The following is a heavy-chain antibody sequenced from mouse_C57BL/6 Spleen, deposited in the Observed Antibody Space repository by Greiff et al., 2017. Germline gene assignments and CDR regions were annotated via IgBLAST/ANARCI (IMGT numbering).Heavy chain of an antibody. V-gene: IGHV5-17*01. CDR2: ISSGSSTI. J-gene: IGHJ1*03. CDR1: GFTFSDYG. Sequence: EVHLVESGGGLVKPGGSLKLSCAASGFTFSDYGMHWVRQAPEKGLEWVAYISSGSSTIYYADTVKGRFTISRDNAKNTLFLQMTSLRSEDTAMYYCARPGSSYGWYFDVWGTGTTVTVSS. D-gene: IGHD1-1*01. CDR3: ARPGSSYGWYFDV.